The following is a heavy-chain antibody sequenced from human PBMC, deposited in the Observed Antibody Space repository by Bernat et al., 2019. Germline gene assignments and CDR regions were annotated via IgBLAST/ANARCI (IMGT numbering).Heavy chain of an antibody. D-gene: IGHD2-21*02. CDR3: TGSVVVTAERYSGAFDI. CDR1: GFTFSGCA. CDR2: IRSKSNSYWT. J-gene: IGHJ3*02. V-gene: IGHV3-73*02. Sequence: EVQLVESGGGLVQPGGSLKLSCAASGFTFSGCAMHWVRQVFGKGLEWVGRIRSKSNSYWTAYTASFKGRFTISRDDSKNTAYLPMNSLKTEDTAVYYCTGSVVVTAERYSGAFDIWGQGTMVTVSS.